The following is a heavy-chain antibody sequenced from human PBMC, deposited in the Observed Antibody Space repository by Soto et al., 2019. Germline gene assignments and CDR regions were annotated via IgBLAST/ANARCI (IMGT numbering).Heavy chain of an antibody. Sequence: EVQLLESGGGLVQPGGSLRLSCAASGFTFSSYAMSWVRQAPGKGLEWVSAISGSGGSTYYADSVKGRFTISRDNSKNTLYLQMNSLRAEDTAVYYCAIDLGYSYVHGMDVWGQGTTVTVSS. CDR1: GFTFSSYA. V-gene: IGHV3-23*01. CDR2: ISGSGGST. J-gene: IGHJ6*02. D-gene: IGHD5-18*01. CDR3: AIDLGYSYVHGMDV.